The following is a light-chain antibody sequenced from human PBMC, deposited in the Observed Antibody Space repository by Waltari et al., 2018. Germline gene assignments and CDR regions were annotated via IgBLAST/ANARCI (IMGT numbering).Light chain of an antibody. J-gene: IGLJ2*01. CDR3: SSYTSSSTLEV. V-gene: IGLV2-14*03. CDR2: DVS. CDR1: SSDVGGYHY. Sequence: QSALTQPASVSGSPGQSITISCTGTSSDVGGYHYVSWYHQHPGQAPKLMIYDVSNRPSGVSNRFSGSKSGNTASLTISGLQAEDEADYYCSSYTSSSTLEVFGGGTKLTVL.